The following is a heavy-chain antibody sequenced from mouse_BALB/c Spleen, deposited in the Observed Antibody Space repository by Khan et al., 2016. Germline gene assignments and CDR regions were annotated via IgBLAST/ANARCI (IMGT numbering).Heavy chain of an antibody. CDR1: GYTFTSYV. J-gene: IGHJ2*01. Sequence: VQLKESGPELVKPGASVKMSCKASGYTFTSYVMHWVKQKPGQGLEWIGYINPYNDGTKYNEKFKGKATLTSDKSSSTAYMELSSLTSEDSAVYCCARASTTVGDYFDYWGQGTTLTVSS. V-gene: IGHV1S136*01. CDR2: INPYNDGT. D-gene: IGHD1-1*01. CDR3: ARASTTVGDYFDY.